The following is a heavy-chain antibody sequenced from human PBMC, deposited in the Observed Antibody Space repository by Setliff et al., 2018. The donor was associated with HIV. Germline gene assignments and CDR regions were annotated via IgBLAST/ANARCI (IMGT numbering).Heavy chain of an antibody. Sequence: SETLSLTCAVYGGSFSGYYWNWIRQSPGKGLEWIGEINHSGSTNYNPSLKSRITISVDTSKKQFSLKLNSVTAAGTAVYYCARGPAEWQIVVVPAAHWYFDLWGRGTLVTVSS. CDR2: INHSGST. D-gene: IGHD2-2*01. J-gene: IGHJ2*01. CDR3: ARGPAEWQIVVVPAAHWYFDL. V-gene: IGHV4-34*01. CDR1: GGSFSGYY.